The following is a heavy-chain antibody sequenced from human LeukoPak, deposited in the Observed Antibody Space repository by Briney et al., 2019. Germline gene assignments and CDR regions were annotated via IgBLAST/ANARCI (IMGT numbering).Heavy chain of an antibody. J-gene: IGHJ4*02. V-gene: IGHV4-39*01. CDR1: GGSISSSSYY. CDR3: ASIPYYDSSGYVDY. D-gene: IGHD3-22*01. Sequence: SEALSLTCTVSGGSISSSSYYWGWIRQPPGKGLEWIGSIYYSGSTYYNPSLKSRVTISVDTSKNQFSLKLSSVTAADTAVYYCASIPYYDSSGYVDYWGQGTLVTVSS. CDR2: IYYSGST.